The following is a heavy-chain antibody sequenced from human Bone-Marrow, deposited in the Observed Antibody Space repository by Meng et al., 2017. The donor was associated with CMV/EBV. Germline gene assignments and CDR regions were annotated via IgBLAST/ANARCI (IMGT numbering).Heavy chain of an antibody. CDR2: INPNSGGT. D-gene: IGHD3-22*01. J-gene: IGHJ6*02. CDR3: ARRPRGSGYYYSYYYGMDV. CDR1: GYTFTGYY. Sequence: GESLKISCKASGYTFTGYYMHWVRQAPGQGLEWMGWINPNSGGTNYAQKFQGRVTMTRDTSISTAYMELSRLRSDDTAVYYCARRPRGSGYYYSYYYGMDVWGQGTTVTVSS. V-gene: IGHV1-2*02.